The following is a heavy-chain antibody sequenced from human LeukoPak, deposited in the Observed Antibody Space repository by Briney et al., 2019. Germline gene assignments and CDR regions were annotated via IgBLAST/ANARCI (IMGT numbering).Heavy chain of an antibody. CDR3: ARDLLGYSSPTDPDY. D-gene: IGHD6-13*01. CDR2: ISSSSSTI. J-gene: IGHJ4*02. CDR1: GFTFSSYS. V-gene: IGHV3-48*04. Sequence: QSGGSLRLSCAASGFTFSSYSMNWVRQAPGKGLEWVSYISSSSSTIYYADPVKGRFTISRDNAKNSLYLQMNSLRAEDTAVYYCARDLLGYSSPTDPDYWGQGTLVTVSS.